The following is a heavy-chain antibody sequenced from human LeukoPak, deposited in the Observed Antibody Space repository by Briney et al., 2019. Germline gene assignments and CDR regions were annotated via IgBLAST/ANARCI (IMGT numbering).Heavy chain of an antibody. V-gene: IGHV3-21*01. CDR2: ISSSSSYI. Sequence: GGSLRLSCAASGFTSSSYSMNWVRQAPGKGLEWVSSISSSSSYIYYADSVKGRFTISRDNAKNSLYLQMNSLRAEDTAVYYCARVPLNYDFWSGYTYYYYYYGMDVWGQGTTVTVSS. CDR1: GFTSSSYS. CDR3: ARVPLNYDFWSGYTYYYYYYGMDV. J-gene: IGHJ6*02. D-gene: IGHD3-3*01.